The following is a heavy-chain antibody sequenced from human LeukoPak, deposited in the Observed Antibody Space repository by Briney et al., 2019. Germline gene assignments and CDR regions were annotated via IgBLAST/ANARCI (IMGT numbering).Heavy chain of an antibody. V-gene: IGHV3-23*01. J-gene: IGHJ4*02. Sequence: GGSLRLSCAVSGFTFSNYAMNWVRQAPGKGLDWVSTITNSATNTYYADSVKGRFTVSRDNSRNTLYLQMDSLRAEDTAVYFCAKRYCSSTSCSYFDYWGQGTLVTVSS. D-gene: IGHD2-2*01. CDR2: ITNSATNT. CDR3: AKRYCSSTSCSYFDY. CDR1: GFTFSNYA.